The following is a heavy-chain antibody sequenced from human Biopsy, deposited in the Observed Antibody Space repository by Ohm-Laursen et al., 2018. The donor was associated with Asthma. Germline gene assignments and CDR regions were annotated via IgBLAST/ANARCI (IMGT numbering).Heavy chain of an antibody. CDR3: AREGIAVAHFDY. CDR1: GFTFDDYA. D-gene: IGHD6-19*01. Sequence: RSLRLSCAASGFTFDDYAMHWVRHAPGKGLEWVSGISWNSGSIGYADSVKGRFTISRDNAKNSLYLQMNSLRAEDTALYYCAREGIAVAHFDYRGQGTLVTVSS. V-gene: IGHV3-9*01. J-gene: IGHJ4*02. CDR2: ISWNSGSI.